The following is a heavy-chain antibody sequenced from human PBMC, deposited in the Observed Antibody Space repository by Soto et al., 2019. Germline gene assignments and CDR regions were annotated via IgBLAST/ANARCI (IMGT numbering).Heavy chain of an antibody. CDR3: ARGGYCSGGSCYSNDGMDV. V-gene: IGHV1-8*01. CDR1: GYTFTSYD. Sequence: QVQLVQSGAEVKKPGASVKVSCKASGYTFTSYDINWVRQATGQGLEWMGWMNPNSGNTGYAQKFQGRVTMTRNTSISTAYMELSSLRSEDTAVYYCARGGYCSGGSCYSNDGMDVWGKGTTVTVSS. J-gene: IGHJ6*04. D-gene: IGHD2-15*01. CDR2: MNPNSGNT.